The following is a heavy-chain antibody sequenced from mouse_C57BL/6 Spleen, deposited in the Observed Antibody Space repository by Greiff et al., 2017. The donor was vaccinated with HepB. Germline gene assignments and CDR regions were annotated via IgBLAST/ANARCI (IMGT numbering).Heavy chain of an antibody. V-gene: IGHV5-16*01. CDR2: INYDGSST. J-gene: IGHJ2*01. CDR3: AREGGYYGSAPYYFDY. CDR1: GFTFSDYY. Sequence: EVQRVESEGGLVQPGSSMKLSCTASGFTFSDYYMAWVRQVPEKGLEWVANINYDGSSTYYLDSLKSRFIISRDNAKNILYLQMSSLKSEDTATYYCAREGGYYGSAPYYFDYWGQGTPLTVSA. D-gene: IGHD1-1*01.